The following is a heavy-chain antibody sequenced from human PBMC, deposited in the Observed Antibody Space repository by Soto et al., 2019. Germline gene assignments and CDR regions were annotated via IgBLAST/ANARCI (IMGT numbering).Heavy chain of an antibody. CDR2: ISKNGAIT. J-gene: IGHJ3*02. CDR1: GFTFSGHP. D-gene: IGHD1-1*01. CDR3: VKDRLCESSQLLPCFEI. V-gene: IGHV3-64D*06. Sequence: GGSLRLSCSTSGFTFSGHPMHWVRQAPGQGLEHVAGISKNGAITFYADSVKGRFTISRDNSKNTLFLYMGSLRMEDTAVYYCVKDRLCESSQLLPCFEICGHGTMVTVSS.